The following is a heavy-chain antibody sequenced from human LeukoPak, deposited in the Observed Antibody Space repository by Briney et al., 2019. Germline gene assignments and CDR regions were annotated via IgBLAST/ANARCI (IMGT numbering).Heavy chain of an antibody. Sequence: SETLSLTCAVYGGSFSGYYWGWIRQPPGKGLEWIGSIYYSGSTYYNPSLKSRVTISVDTSKNQFSLKLSSVTAADTAVYYPVGSGSSYYYYFDYWGQGTLVTVSS. D-gene: IGHD3-22*01. CDR3: VGSGSSYYYYFDY. CDR1: GGSFSGYY. J-gene: IGHJ4*02. CDR2: IYYSGST. V-gene: IGHV4-39*01.